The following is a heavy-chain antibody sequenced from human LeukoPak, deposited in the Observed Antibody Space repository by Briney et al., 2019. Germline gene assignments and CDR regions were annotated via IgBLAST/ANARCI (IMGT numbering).Heavy chain of an antibody. J-gene: IGHJ4*02. CDR1: GFTFSSYG. V-gene: IGHV3-33*06. Sequence: GGSLRLSCAASGFTFSSYGMHWVRQAPGKGLEWVAAIWYDGSNKYYADSVKGRFTISRDNSKNTLFLQMNGLRAEDTAVYYCAKALPLFYFDSSGPINYWGQGTLVTVSP. CDR3: AKALPLFYFDSSGPINY. CDR2: IWYDGSNK. D-gene: IGHD3-22*01.